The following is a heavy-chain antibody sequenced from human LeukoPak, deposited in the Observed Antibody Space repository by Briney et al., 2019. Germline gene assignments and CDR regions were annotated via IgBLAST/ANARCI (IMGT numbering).Heavy chain of an antibody. V-gene: IGHV3-30-3*01. CDR3: ARRLSVAAAGTNWFDP. CDR2: ISYDGSNK. D-gene: IGHD6-13*01. CDR1: GFTFSSYA. Sequence: GGSLRLSCAASGFTFSSYAMHWVRQAPGKGLEWVAVISYDGSNKYYADSVKGRFTISRDNSKNTLYLQMNSLRAEDTAVYYCARRLSVAAAGTNWFDPWGQGTLVTVSS. J-gene: IGHJ5*02.